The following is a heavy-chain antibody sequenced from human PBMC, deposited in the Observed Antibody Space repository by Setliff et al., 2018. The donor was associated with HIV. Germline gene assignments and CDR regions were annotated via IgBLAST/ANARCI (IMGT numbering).Heavy chain of an antibody. J-gene: IGHJ4*02. CDR2: FDPDTDET. Sequence: ASVKVSCKVSGDNLSELSMHWVRQTLGKGLEWMGGFDPDTDETIYAPRFQDRVTMTEDTSTSTAFMELSSLRSEDTAVYYCATILAGRVRRHRGFVWGQGTLITVSS. V-gene: IGHV1-24*01. CDR3: ATILAGRVRRHRGFV. D-gene: IGHD2-15*01. CDR1: GDNLSELS.